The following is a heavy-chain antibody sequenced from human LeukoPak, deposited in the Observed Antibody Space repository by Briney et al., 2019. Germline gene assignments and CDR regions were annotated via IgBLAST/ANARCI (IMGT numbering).Heavy chain of an antibody. D-gene: IGHD2-15*01. CDR1: GFTFDDYA. CDR3: AKAYCSGGSCYAFYYYGMDA. V-gene: IGHV3-9*01. CDR2: ISWNSGSI. Sequence: PGGSLRLSCAASGFTFDDYAMHWVRQAPGEGLEWVSGISWNSGSIGYADSVKGRFTISRDNAKNSLYLQMNSLRAEDTALYYCAKAYCSGGSCYAFYYYGMDAWGQGTTVTVSS. J-gene: IGHJ6*02.